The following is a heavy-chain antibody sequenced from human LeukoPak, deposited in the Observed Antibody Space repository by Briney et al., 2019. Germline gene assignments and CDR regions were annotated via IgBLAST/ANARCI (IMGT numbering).Heavy chain of an antibody. J-gene: IGHJ4*02. Sequence: GGSLRLSCAVSGFTFSSYGMYWVRQAPGKGLEWVAFIRYDGSNKYYADSVKGRFTLSRDNSKNTLYLQMNSLRAEDTAVYYCAKLPTEYCSSTSCFGPLTYYFDYWSQGTLVTVSS. CDR3: AKLPTEYCSSTSCFGPLTYYFDY. CDR1: GFTFSSYG. CDR2: IRYDGSNK. D-gene: IGHD2-2*01. V-gene: IGHV3-30*02.